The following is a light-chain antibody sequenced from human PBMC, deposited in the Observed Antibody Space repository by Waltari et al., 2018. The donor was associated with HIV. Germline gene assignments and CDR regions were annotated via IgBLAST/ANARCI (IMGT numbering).Light chain of an antibody. CDR1: QNIGTK. CDR2: EAS. Sequence: IHYAPAPFTPTLSGGGRGTMSCRASQNIGTKLAWYQQRPGKAPTLILYEASTSVSGVPSRFSGSGSGTQFTLTIASLQPDDFAIYFCQQYETCCSFGRGTMLEV. J-gene: IGKJ2*01. V-gene: IGKV1-5*03. CDR3: QQYETCCS.